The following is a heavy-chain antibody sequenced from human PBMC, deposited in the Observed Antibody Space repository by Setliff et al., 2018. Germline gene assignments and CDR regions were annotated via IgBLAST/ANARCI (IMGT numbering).Heavy chain of an antibody. V-gene: IGHV1-69*05. Sequence: SVKVSCKASGGTFGSYGISWVRQAPGQGLEWMGGTIPMFGTTNYARKFQGRVTIITDESTSTAYMQLSSLGSEDTAVYYCVREGVHSRSSTDYRYYMDVWGKGTTVTVSS. CDR2: TIPMFGTT. D-gene: IGHD6-6*01. CDR3: VREGVHSRSSTDYRYYMDV. CDR1: GGTFGSYG. J-gene: IGHJ6*03.